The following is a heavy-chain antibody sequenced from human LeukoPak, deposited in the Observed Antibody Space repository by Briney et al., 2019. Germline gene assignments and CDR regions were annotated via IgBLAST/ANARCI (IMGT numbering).Heavy chain of an antibody. Sequence: SETLSLTCTVSGGSVSSGTYYWSWIRQPPGKGLEWIGYIYYSGTTNYNPSLKSRVTISVDTSKNQFSLKLSSVTAADTAVYYCARDPVRGNSNPFFDYWGQGTLVTVSS. V-gene: IGHV4-61*01. CDR2: IYYSGTT. D-gene: IGHD4-11*01. CDR1: GGSVSSGTYY. CDR3: ARDPVRGNSNPFFDY. J-gene: IGHJ4*02.